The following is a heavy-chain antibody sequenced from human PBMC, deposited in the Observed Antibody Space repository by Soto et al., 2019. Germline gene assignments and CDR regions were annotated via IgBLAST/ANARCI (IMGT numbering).Heavy chain of an antibody. CDR2: ISAYNGNT. CDR3: VRDPKVYDYVWGSYRLNAEYFQH. D-gene: IGHD3-16*02. V-gene: IGHV1-18*04. Sequence: QVQLVQSGAEVKKPGASVKVSCKASGYTFTSYGISWVRQAPGQGLEWMGWISAYNGNTNYAQKLRGRVTMTTDTSTSTAYMELRSLRSDDTAVYYCVRDPKVYDYVWGSYRLNAEYFQHWGQGTLVTVSS. CDR1: GYTFTSYG. J-gene: IGHJ1*01.